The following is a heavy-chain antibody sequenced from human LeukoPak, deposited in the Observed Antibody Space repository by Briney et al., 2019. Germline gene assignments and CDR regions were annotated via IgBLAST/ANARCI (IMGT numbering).Heavy chain of an antibody. Sequence: GGSLRLSCAASGFTFSSYWMYWVRQAPGKGPVWVARINTDGGSLNYADSVKGRFSISRDNAKNTLYLQMNSLGAEDTAVYYCARRINYYDSSGYYYVRYFDSWGQGTLVAVSS. D-gene: IGHD3-22*01. V-gene: IGHV3-74*01. CDR1: GFTFSSYW. J-gene: IGHJ4*02. CDR3: ARRINYYDSSGYYYVRYFDS. CDR2: INTDGGSL.